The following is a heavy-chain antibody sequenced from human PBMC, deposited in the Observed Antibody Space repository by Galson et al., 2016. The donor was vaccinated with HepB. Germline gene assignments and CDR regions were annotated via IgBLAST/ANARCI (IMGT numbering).Heavy chain of an antibody. CDR3: ARDYPVFIQLVSLAARLDV. CDR1: GYTFSDYS. D-gene: IGHD5-24*01. J-gene: IGHJ6*02. CDR2: INPNTGGT. V-gene: IGHV1-2*06. Sequence: SLKVSCKASGYTFSDYSIHWLRQAPGEGPEWMGRINPNTGGTNYAQKFQGRVTMTWDTSISTAYMQLTRLRSDDTAVYYCARDYPVFIQLVSLAARLDVWGQGTTVTVSS.